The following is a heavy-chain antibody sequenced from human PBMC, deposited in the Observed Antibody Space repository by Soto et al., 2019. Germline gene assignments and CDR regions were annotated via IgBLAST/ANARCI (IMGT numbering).Heavy chain of an antibody. V-gene: IGHV1-18*01. J-gene: IGHJ4*02. CDR3: ARARGQWLVTTEYDC. D-gene: IGHD6-19*01. CDR1: GYTFSSYG. CDR2: ISGYNGNT. Sequence: QVQLVQSGAEVKKPGASVKVSCKASGYTFSSYGISWVRQAPGQGLEWMGWISGYNGNTDYAQNLQGRVTMTTDTSTSTAYMEPRSLRSDDTAVYYCARARGQWLVTTEYDCWGQGTLVTVSS.